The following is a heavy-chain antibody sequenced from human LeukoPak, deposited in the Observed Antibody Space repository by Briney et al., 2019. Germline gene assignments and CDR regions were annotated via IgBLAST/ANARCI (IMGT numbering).Heavy chain of an antibody. CDR2: ISSTSTYM. V-gene: IGHV3-21*04. J-gene: IGHJ4*02. D-gene: IGHD4-17*01. CDR1: GFTFSSYS. Sequence: GGSLRLSCAASGFTFSSYSMSWVRQAPGKGLEWVSFISSTSTYMYYADSVKGRFTISRDNAKNSLYLQMNSLRAEDTAVYYCARVRGDYPYYFDYWGQGTLVTVSS. CDR3: ARVRGDYPYYFDY.